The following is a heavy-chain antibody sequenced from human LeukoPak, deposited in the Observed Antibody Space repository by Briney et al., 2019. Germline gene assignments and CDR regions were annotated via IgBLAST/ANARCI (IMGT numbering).Heavy chain of an antibody. CDR1: GFTFSSYA. J-gene: IGHJ3*02. V-gene: IGHV3-23*01. CDR2: ISGSGGST. Sequence: PGGSLRLSCAASGFTFSSYAMSWVRQAPGKGLEWVSAISGSGGSTYYADSVKGRFTISRDNSKTTLYLQMNSLRAEDTAVYYCAKDLRNSVSPSPSAFDIWGQGTMVTVSS. CDR3: AKDLRNSVSPSPSAFDI. D-gene: IGHD2-8*01.